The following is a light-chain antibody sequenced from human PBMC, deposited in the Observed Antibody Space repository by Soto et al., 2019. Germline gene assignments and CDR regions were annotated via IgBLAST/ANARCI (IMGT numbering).Light chain of an antibody. CDR1: QSVSSSY. CDR2: GAS. V-gene: IGKV3-20*01. CDR3: QQLESYPST. Sequence: EIVLTQSPGTLCLSPGERATLSCVGSQSVSSSYLAWYQQKPGQAPRLLFYGASTGATGLPARFSGSGSGTDFTLTISSLQPEDFATYYCQQLESYPSTFGGGTKVDIK. J-gene: IGKJ4*01.